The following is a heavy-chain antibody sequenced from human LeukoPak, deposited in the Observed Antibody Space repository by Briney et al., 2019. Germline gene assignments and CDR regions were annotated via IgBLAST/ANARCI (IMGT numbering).Heavy chain of an antibody. CDR1: GYTFTSYD. V-gene: IGHV1-8*01. CDR2: MNPNSGNT. Sequence: GASVTVSCKASGYTFTSYDINWVRQATGQGLEWMGWMNPNSGNTGYAQKFQGRVTMTRDTSTSTVYMELSSLRSEDTAVYYCARGADPFDYWGQGTLVTVSS. CDR3: ARGADPFDY. J-gene: IGHJ4*02. D-gene: IGHD2-15*01.